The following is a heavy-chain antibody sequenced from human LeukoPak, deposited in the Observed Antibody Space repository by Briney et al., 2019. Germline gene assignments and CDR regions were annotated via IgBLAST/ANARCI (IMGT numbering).Heavy chain of an antibody. CDR2: FDPEDGET. D-gene: IGHD3-22*01. Sequence: ASVKVSCKVSGYTLTDLSMHWVRQAPGKGLEWMGGFDPEDGETIYAQKFQGRVTMTEDTSTDTAYMELSSLRSEDTAVYYCATEKGRNYYDSSGSFQHWGQGTLVTVSS. CDR1: GYTLTDLS. J-gene: IGHJ1*01. V-gene: IGHV1-24*01. CDR3: ATEKGRNYYDSSGSFQH.